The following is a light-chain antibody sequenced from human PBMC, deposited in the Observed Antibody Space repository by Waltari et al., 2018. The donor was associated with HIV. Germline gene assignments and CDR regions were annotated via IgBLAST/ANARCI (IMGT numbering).Light chain of an antibody. J-gene: IGKJ2*01. Sequence: LQLTLSPSSLFASVGDRVLINCRPSQSIGSSLNWYQRKPGKAPERLIYAASKLQSGVPSRFSGGGSGTDFTLTISSLQPEDFGTYYCQQTFTMPKYTFGQGTEVELK. CDR1: QSIGSS. CDR2: AAS. V-gene: IGKV1-39*01. CDR3: QQTFTMPKYT.